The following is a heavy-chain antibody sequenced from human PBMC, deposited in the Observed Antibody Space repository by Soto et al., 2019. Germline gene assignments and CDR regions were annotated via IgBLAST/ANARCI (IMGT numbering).Heavy chain of an antibody. V-gene: IGHV3-11*01. Sequence: PGGSLRLSCAASGFTFSDYYMSWIRQAPGKGLEWVSYISSSGSTIYYADSVKGRFTISRDNAKNSLYLQMNSLRAEDTAVYYCARAVSRDWNDVRDDAFDIWGQGTMVTVSS. D-gene: IGHD1-1*01. CDR2: ISSSGSTI. CDR1: GFTFSDYY. J-gene: IGHJ3*02. CDR3: ARAVSRDWNDVRDDAFDI.